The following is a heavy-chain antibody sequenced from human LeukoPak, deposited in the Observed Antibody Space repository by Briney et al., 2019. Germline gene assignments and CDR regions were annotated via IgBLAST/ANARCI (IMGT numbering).Heavy chain of an antibody. D-gene: IGHD6-19*01. V-gene: IGHV3-48*03. CDR1: GFTFSSYE. CDR3: ARDRSGWYRNAFDI. Sequence: PGGSLRLSCAASGFTFSSYEMNWVRQAPGKGLEWVSYISSSGSTKLYADSVKGRFTISRDNAKNTLYLQMNSLRAEDTAVYYCARDRSGWYRNAFDIWGQGTMVTVSS. J-gene: IGHJ3*02. CDR2: ISSSGSTK.